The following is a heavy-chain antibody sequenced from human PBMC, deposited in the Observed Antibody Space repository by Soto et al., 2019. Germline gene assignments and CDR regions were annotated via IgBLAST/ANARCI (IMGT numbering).Heavy chain of an antibody. V-gene: IGHV3-23*01. CDR1: GFSFGNYA. CDR3: AKDSWGGAGSGWSHDY. Sequence: PGGSLRLSCAGSGFSFGNYAMSWVRQAPGKGLEWVAAITGSGGRTYRAESVKGRLTISRDNSKNTLYLQMNSLRVEDTAVYYCAKDSWGGAGSGWSHDYWGQGILVTVSS. J-gene: IGHJ4*02. D-gene: IGHD6-19*01. CDR2: ITGSGGRT.